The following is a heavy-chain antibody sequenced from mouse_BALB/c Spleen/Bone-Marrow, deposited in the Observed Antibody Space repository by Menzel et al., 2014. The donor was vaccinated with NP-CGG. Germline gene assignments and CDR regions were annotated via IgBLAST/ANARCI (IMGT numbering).Heavy chain of an antibody. Sequence: SGAELVKPGASVKLSCTASGFNIKDTYIHWVKQRPEQGLEGIGRIDPGSGSTKYDPKFQGKATIKADTSSNTAYVQLSSLTSEDTAVYYCARATPYYPLDYWGQGNSVTVSS. V-gene: IGHV14-3*02. CDR2: IDPGSGST. J-gene: IGHJ4*01. CDR3: ARATPYYPLDY. CDR1: GFNIKDTY.